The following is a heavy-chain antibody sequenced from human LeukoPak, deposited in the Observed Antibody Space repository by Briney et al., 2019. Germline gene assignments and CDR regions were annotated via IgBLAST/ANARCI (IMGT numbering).Heavy chain of an antibody. CDR1: GGSISSGSYY. CDR3: ATKTAAGNYYYYYMDV. V-gene: IGHV4-61*02. CDR2: IYTSGST. J-gene: IGHJ6*03. D-gene: IGHD6-13*01. Sequence: SETLSLTCTVSGGSISSGSYYWSWIRQPAGKGLEWIGRIYTSGSTNYNPSLKSRVTISVDTSKNQFSLKLSSVTAADTAVYYCATKTAAGNYYYYYMDVWGKGTTVTVSS.